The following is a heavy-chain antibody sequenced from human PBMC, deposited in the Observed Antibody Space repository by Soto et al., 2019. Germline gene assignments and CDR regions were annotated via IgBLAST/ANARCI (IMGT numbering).Heavy chain of an antibody. J-gene: IGHJ6*02. V-gene: IGHV4-61*01. CDR1: GGSVSSGSYY. D-gene: IGHD5-18*01. CDR2: IYYSGST. CDR3: ARDRIQLGYSYGMDV. Sequence: QVQLQESGPGLVKPSETLSLTCTVSGGSVSSGSYYWSWIRQPPGKGLEWIGYIYYSGSTNYNPSLNSRVTISVDTSKNHFSLTLSSVTAADTAVYYCARDRIQLGYSYGMDVWGQGTTVTVSS.